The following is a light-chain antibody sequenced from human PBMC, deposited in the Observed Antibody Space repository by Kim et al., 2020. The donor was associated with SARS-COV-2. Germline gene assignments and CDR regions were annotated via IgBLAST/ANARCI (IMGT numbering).Light chain of an antibody. J-gene: IGKJ2*01. CDR3: QKYNNGPPFT. CDR1: QSVRNT. Sequence: VRPGERATPSCRASQSVRNTLPCYHQTPGRAPRLLIYGASTGATGIPARFSGSGSGTEFTLIISSRQSEDFAVYYCQKYNNGPPFTFGQGTKRGIK. V-gene: IGKV3-15*01. CDR2: GAS.